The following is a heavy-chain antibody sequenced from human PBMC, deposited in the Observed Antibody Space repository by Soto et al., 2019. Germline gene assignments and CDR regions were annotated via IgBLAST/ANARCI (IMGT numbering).Heavy chain of an antibody. J-gene: IGHJ5*02. CDR2: IYYSGST. CDR3: ARHPSDFWFDP. V-gene: IGHV4-39*01. Sequence: SDTMSLTCSISGGSNSSSSYFWGWIRPPPGKGLEWIGSIYYSGSTYYNPSLKSRVTVSVDTSKNQFSLKLSSVTAADTAVYYCARHPSDFWFDPWGQGTLVTVSS. CDR1: GGSNSSSSYF. D-gene: IGHD2-21*02.